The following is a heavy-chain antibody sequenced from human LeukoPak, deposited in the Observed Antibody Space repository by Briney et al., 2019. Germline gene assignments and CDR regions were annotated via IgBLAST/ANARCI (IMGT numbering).Heavy chain of an antibody. J-gene: IGHJ4*02. CDR2: ISSSSSYT. CDR1: GFTFSDYY. CDR3: VRDPDALDF. V-gene: IGHV3-11*06. Sequence: GGSLRLSCTASGFTFSDYYMSWIRQAPGKGLEWVSYISSSSSYTKYADSVKGRFTISRDNAKNSLYLQMNSLRDEDTAVYYCVRDPDALDFWGQGTPVTVSS.